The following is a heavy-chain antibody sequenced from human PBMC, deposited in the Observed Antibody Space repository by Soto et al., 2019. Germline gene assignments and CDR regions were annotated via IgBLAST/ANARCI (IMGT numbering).Heavy chain of an antibody. J-gene: IGHJ6*02. CDR2: ISYDGSNK. CDR1: GFTFSSYA. Sequence: PGGSLRLSCAASGFTFSSYAMHWVRQAPGKGLEWVAVISYDGSNKYYADSVKGRFTISRDNSKNTLYLQMNSLRAEDTAVYYCARDRGRTGGYGMDVWGQGTTVTVSS. D-gene: IGHD3-9*01. V-gene: IGHV3-30-3*01. CDR3: ARDRGRTGGYGMDV.